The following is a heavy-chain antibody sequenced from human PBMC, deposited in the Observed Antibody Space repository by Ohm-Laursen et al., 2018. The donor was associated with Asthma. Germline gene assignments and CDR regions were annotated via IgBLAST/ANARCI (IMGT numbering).Heavy chain of an antibody. CDR2: ISSDDVTI. V-gene: IGHV3-48*04. CDR1: GFTFSLYA. J-gene: IGHJ4*02. CDR3: ARDSYYYDSSGYLDY. D-gene: IGHD3-22*01. Sequence: GSLRLSCAASGFTFSLYAINWARQAPGKGLEWVSYISSDDVTIYYADSVKGRFTISRDNAKNSLYLQMNSLRAEDTAVYYCARDSYYYDSSGYLDYWGQGTLVTVSS.